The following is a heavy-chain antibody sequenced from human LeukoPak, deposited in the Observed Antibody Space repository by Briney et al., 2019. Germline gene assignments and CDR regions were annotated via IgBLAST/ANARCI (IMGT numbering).Heavy chain of an antibody. D-gene: IGHD2-15*01. J-gene: IGHJ4*02. CDR2: ISSSSSYI. Sequence: GGSLRLSCAASGFTFSSYSMNWVRQAPGKGLEWVSSISSSSSYIYYADSVKGRFTISRDNAKNSLYLQMNSLRAEDTAVYYCARDATDYCSGGSCYVYGGQGTLVTVSS. CDR1: GFTFSSYS. CDR3: ARDATDYCSGGSCYVY. V-gene: IGHV3-21*01.